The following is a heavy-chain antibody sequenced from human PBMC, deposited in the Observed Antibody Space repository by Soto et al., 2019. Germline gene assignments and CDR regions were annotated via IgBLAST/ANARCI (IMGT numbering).Heavy chain of an antibody. Sequence: QITLKESGPTLVKPTPTLTLTCTFSGFSLSTTGVGVGWIRQPPGKALEWRALIYWDDDKRYSPSLKSRLTITKDTSKIQGDLKMTNMYPLDTAAYYCARATLVTSGGDYWGQGTLVTVSS. V-gene: IGHV2-5*02. CDR3: ARATLVTSGGDY. J-gene: IGHJ4*02. CDR1: GFSLSTTGVG. CDR2: IYWDDDK. D-gene: IGHD2-21*02.